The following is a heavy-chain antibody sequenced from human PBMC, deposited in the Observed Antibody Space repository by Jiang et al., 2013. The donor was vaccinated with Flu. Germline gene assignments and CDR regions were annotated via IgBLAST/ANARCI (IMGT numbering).Heavy chain of an antibody. CDR3: ALYGSGSSSHFDY. CDR1: GFSLSTSGMR. D-gene: IGHD3-10*01. CDR2: IDWDDDK. J-gene: IGHJ4*02. Sequence: VKPTQTLTLTCTFSGFSLSTSGMRVSWIRQPPGKALEWLARIDWDDDKFYSTSLKTRLTISKDTSKNXVVLTMTNMDPVDTATYYCALYGSGSSSHFDYWGQGTLVTVSS. V-gene: IGHV2-70*04.